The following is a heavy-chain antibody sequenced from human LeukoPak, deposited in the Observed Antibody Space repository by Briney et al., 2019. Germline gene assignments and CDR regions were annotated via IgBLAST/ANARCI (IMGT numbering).Heavy chain of an antibody. J-gene: IGHJ4*02. V-gene: IGHV3-30*18. CDR1: GFTFNNYG. CDR2: ISYDGRNK. D-gene: IGHD2-2*01. CDR3: AKGPLRGTAAAIDY. Sequence: GKSLRLSCAASGFTFNNYGMHWVRQAPGKGPEWVAVISYDGRNKHYPDSVKGRFTISRDISTDTLWLQMDSLRTEDTAVYYCAKGPLRGTAAAIDYWGQGTLVTVSS.